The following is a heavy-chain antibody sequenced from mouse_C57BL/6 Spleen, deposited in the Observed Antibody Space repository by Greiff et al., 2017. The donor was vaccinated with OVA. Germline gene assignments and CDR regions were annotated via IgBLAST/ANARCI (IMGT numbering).Heavy chain of an antibody. Sequence: VQLQQSGAELVKPGASVKLSCTASGFTINAYYMPWVKQRPEQGLEWIGRIDPEDGETKYAPKFPGKATITADTSSNTAYLQLSSLTSEDTAVYYCASGSNYPYYAMDYWGQGTSVTVSS. V-gene: IGHV14-2*01. CDR1: GFTINAYY. CDR2: IDPEDGET. J-gene: IGHJ4*01. CDR3: ASGSNYPYYAMDY. D-gene: IGHD1-1*01.